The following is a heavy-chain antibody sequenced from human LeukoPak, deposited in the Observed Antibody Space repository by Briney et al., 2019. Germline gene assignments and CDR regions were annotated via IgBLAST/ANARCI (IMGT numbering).Heavy chain of an antibody. CDR3: ARRRWGRGFDY. Sequence: GSLRLSCAASGFTFSSYAMSWIRQPPGKGLEWIGEINHSGSTNYNPSLKSRVTISVDTSKNQFSLKLSSVTAADTAVYYCARRRWGRGFDYWGQGTLVTVSS. J-gene: IGHJ4*02. V-gene: IGHV4-34*01. CDR1: GFTFSSYA. D-gene: IGHD3-16*01. CDR2: INHSGST.